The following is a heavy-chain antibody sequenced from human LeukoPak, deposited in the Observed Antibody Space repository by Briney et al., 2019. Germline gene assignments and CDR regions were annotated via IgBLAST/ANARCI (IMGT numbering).Heavy chain of an antibody. J-gene: IGHJ4*02. D-gene: IGHD3-16*02. CDR2: IYSGDSP. CDR3: AAFPRADAQYIVLDY. V-gene: IGHV3-53*01. CDR1: GFSVSSKY. Sequence: GGSLRLSCAASGFSVSSKYLSWVRKAPGKGLECVSIIYSGDSPYYADSVKGRFTISRDSSKNTLYLQMDSLRAEDTAVYYCAAFPRADAQYIVLDYWGQGSLVTVSS.